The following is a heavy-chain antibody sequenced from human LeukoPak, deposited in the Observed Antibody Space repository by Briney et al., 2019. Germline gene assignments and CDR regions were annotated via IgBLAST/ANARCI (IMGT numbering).Heavy chain of an antibody. V-gene: IGHV4-34*01. J-gene: IGHJ5*02. CDR2: INHSGST. D-gene: IGHD6-13*01. CDR3: ARVDIAAGVNWFDP. Sequence: SETLSLTCAVYGGSFSGYYWSWIRQPPGKGLEWIGEINHSGSTNYNPSLKSRVTISVDTSKNQFSLKLSSVTAADTAVYYSARVDIAAGVNWFDPWGQGTLVTVSS. CDR1: GGSFSGYY.